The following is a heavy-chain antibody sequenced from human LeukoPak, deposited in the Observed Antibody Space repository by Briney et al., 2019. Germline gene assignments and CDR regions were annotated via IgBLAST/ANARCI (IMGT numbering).Heavy chain of an antibody. Sequence: PGGSLRLSCAASGFTFSSYSMNWVRQAPGKGLEWVSSISSSSSYIYYADSVKGRFTISRDNAKDSLYLQMNSLRAEDTAVYYCARDLWNWFDPWGQGTLVTVSS. V-gene: IGHV3-21*01. CDR3: ARDLWNWFDP. CDR2: ISSSSSYI. CDR1: GFTFSSYS. D-gene: IGHD2-21*01. J-gene: IGHJ5*02.